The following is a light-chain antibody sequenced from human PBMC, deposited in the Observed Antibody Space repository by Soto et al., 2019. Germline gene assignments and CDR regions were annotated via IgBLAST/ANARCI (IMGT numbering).Light chain of an antibody. V-gene: IGKV3-20*01. CDR2: GAS. CDR3: QQYASRT. J-gene: IGKJ1*01. Sequence: EIVLTQSPGTLSLSPGERATLSCRASQSVSSSYLAWYQQKPGQAPRLLIDGASSRATGIPDRFSGSGSGTDFTLTISRLEPEDFAVYYCQQYASRTFGQGTKVEIK. CDR1: QSVSSSY.